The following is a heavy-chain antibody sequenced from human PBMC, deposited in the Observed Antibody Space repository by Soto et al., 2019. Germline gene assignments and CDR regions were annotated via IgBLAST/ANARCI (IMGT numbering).Heavy chain of an antibody. Sequence: EVQLLESGGGLVQPGGSLRLSCAASGFTFSSYAMSWVRQAPGKGLEWVSAISGSGGSTYYAESVKGRFTISRDNSKNTLYLQMNSLRAEDTAVYYCAKDIGDILTGYYGYFDYWGQGTLVTVSS. CDR3: AKDIGDILTGYYGYFDY. CDR1: GFTFSSYA. D-gene: IGHD3-9*01. V-gene: IGHV3-23*01. J-gene: IGHJ4*02. CDR2: ISGSGGST.